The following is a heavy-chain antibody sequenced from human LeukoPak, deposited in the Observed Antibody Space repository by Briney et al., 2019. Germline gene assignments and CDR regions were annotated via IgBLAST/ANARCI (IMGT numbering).Heavy chain of an antibody. CDR3: TRGDPDF. J-gene: IGHJ4*02. V-gene: IGHV3-74*01. Sequence: GGSLRLSCAASGFTLSSYWMHWVRQAPGKGLVCVSRINGDGSSTPYANSVKGRFTISRDNAKNTLYLQMHSLRADDTAVYYCTRGDPDFWGQGTLVTVSS. D-gene: IGHD3-3*01. CDR1: GFTLSSYW. CDR2: INGDGSST.